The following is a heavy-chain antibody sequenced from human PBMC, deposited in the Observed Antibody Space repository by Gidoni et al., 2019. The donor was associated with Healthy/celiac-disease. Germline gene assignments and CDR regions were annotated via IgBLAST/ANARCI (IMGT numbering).Heavy chain of an antibody. D-gene: IGHD6-13*01. J-gene: IGHJ6*02. Sequence: EVQLVQSGAEVKKPGESLRISCKGSGYSFTSYWLSWVRQMPGKGLEWMGRIDPSDSYTNYSPSFQGHVTTSADKSISTAYLQWSSLKASDTAMYYCARHVGIAAAGTDYYYYYGMDVWGQGTTVTVSS. CDR2: IDPSDSYT. CDR3: ARHVGIAAAGTDYYYYYGMDV. V-gene: IGHV5-10-1*01. CDR1: GYSFTSYW.